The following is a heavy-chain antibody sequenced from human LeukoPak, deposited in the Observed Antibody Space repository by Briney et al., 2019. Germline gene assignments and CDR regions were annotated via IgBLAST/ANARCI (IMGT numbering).Heavy chain of an antibody. CDR2: INPNSGGT. V-gene: IGHV1-2*06. CDR1: GYTFTGYY. D-gene: IGHD3-10*01. CDR3: ARDRPTKYYYGSGSYYKGYSYYYYGMDV. J-gene: IGHJ6*02. Sequence: ASVKVSCKASGYTFTGYYMHWVRQAPGQGLEWMGRINPNSGGTNYAQKSQGRVTMTRDTSISTAYMELSRLRSDDTAVYYCARDRPTKYYYGSGSYYKGYSYYYYGMDVWGQGTTVTVSS.